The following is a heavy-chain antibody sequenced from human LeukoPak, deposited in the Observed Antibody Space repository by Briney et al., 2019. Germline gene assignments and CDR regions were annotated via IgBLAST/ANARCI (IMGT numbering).Heavy chain of an antibody. CDR3: ARDHGRSTVLGMNTFDV. CDR2: INSDGSST. J-gene: IGHJ3*01. V-gene: IGHV3-74*01. Sequence: GGSLRLSCAASGFTFSNYWMHWVRQAPGKGLVWVSRINSDGSSTTYADSVKGRFTISRGNAKNTLYLQMNSLRADDMAVYFCARDHGRSTVLGMNTFDVWGQGTTVSVSS. CDR1: GFTFSNYW. D-gene: IGHD2-8*02.